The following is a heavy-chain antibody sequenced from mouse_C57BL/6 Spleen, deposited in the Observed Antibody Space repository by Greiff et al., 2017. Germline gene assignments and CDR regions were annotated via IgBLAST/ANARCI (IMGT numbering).Heavy chain of an antibody. V-gene: IGHV1-15*01. CDR2: IDPETGGT. Sequence: QVQLKQSGAELVRPGASVPLSCKASGYTFTDYEMHWVKQTPVHGLEWIGAIDPETGGTAYNQKFKGKAILTADKSSSTAYMELRSLTSEDSAVYYCTRWEIITTVVDYWGQGTTLTVSS. D-gene: IGHD1-1*01. CDR3: TRWEIITTVVDY. CDR1: GYTFTDYE. J-gene: IGHJ2*01.